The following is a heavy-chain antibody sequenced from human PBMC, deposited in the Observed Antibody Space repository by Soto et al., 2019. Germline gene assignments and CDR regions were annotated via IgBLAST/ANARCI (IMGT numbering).Heavy chain of an antibody. CDR2: INHSGST. J-gene: IGHJ4*02. D-gene: IGHD1-26*01. V-gene: IGHV4-34*01. CDR3: ARTSGSYSDY. CDR1: GGSFSGYY. Sequence: PSETLSLTCAVYGGSFSGYYWSWIRQPPGKGLEWIGEINHSGSTNYNPSLKSRVTISVDTYKNQFSLKMSSVTAADTAVYYCARTSGSYSDYWGQGTLVTVSS.